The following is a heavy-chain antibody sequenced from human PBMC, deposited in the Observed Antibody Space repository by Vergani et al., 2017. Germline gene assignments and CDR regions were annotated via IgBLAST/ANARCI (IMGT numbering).Heavy chain of an antibody. V-gene: IGHV4-34*01. D-gene: IGHD6-19*01. CDR1: GGSFSGYY. J-gene: IGHJ5*02. Sequence: QVQLQQWGAGLLKPSETLSLTCAVYGGSFSGYYWSWIRQPPGKGLEWIGEINHSGSTNYNPSLKSRVTISVDTSKNQFSLKLSSVTAADTAVYYCARVDGKVSVIAVAGTDWFDPWGQGTLVTVSS. CDR2: INHSGST. CDR3: ARVDGKVSVIAVAGTDWFDP.